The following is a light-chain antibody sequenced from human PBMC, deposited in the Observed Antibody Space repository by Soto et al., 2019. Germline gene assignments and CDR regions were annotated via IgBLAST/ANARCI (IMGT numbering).Light chain of an antibody. CDR1: QNIGSY. Sequence: DIQMTQSPSTLSASVGDTVTITCRASQNIGSYLAWYQQKPGKAPKLLIYDASSLESGVPSRVSGSGSGTDFILTISSLQPDDFASYYCQQYKSYSLFGQGTTLEIK. V-gene: IGKV1-5*01. J-gene: IGKJ2*01. CDR2: DAS. CDR3: QQYKSYSL.